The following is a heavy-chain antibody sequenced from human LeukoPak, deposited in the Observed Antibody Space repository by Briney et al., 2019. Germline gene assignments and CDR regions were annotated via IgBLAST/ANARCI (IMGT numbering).Heavy chain of an antibody. CDR2: ISGSGGST. Sequence: GGSLRLSCAASGFTFSYAWMSWVRQAPGKGLEWVSAISGSGGSTYYADSVKGRFTISRDNSKNTLYLQMNSLRAEDTAVYYCAKDPRSSWYPRWFDPWGQGTLVTVSS. V-gene: IGHV3-23*01. D-gene: IGHD6-13*01. J-gene: IGHJ5*02. CDR3: AKDPRSSWYPRWFDP. CDR1: GFTFSYAW.